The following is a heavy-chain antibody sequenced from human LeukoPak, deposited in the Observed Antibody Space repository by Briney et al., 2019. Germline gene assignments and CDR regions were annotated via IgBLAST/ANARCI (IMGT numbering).Heavy chain of an antibody. Sequence: GGSLRLSCAASGFTFSSYAMSWVRQAPGKGLEWVSAISGSGGSTYYADSVKGRFTISRDNSKNTLYLQMSSLRAEDTAVYYCARESDYYDFWSGRWSPHAFDIWGQGTMVTVSS. V-gene: IGHV3-23*01. CDR3: ARESDYYDFWSGRWSPHAFDI. J-gene: IGHJ3*02. D-gene: IGHD3-3*01. CDR1: GFTFSSYA. CDR2: ISGSGGST.